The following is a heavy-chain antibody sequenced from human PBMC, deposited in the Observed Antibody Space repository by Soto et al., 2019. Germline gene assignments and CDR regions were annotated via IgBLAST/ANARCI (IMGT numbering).Heavy chain of an antibody. Sequence: QVQLQESGPGLVKPSETLSLTCTVSGDSISGYYWSWIRQPAGQGLEWIGRIFSTGATNFNPPLKSRVTMSVDTSKNQFSLNLTSVTAADTAIYYCAKAWAPTVNWFGPWGQGILVTVSS. D-gene: IGHD4-17*01. CDR3: AKAWAPTVNWFGP. V-gene: IGHV4-4*07. CDR1: GDSISGYY. CDR2: IFSTGAT. J-gene: IGHJ5*02.